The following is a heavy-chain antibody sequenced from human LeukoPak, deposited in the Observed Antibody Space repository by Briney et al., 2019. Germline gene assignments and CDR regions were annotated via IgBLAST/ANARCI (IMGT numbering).Heavy chain of an antibody. CDR3: ARQERWLPFDY. J-gene: IGHJ4*02. Sequence: SETLSLTCTASGGSISSYYWSWIRQPPGKGLEWIGYIYYSGSTNYNPSLKSRVTISVDTSKNQFSLKLSSVTAADTAVYYCARQERWLPFDYWGQGTLVTVSS. CDR1: GGSISSYY. D-gene: IGHD5-24*01. CDR2: IYYSGST. V-gene: IGHV4-59*08.